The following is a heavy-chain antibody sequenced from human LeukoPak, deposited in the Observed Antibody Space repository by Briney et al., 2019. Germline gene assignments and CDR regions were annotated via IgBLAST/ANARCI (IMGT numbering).Heavy chain of an antibody. J-gene: IGHJ1*01. V-gene: IGHV3-11*04. CDR3: AKIGAEYFQR. D-gene: IGHD3-22*01. CDR1: AFSFSDSY. Sequence: KPGGSLRLSCEASAFSFSDSYMGWIRQTPGMGLEWVSDISTRGETIYYADSVKDRFIISRDNAKNSMHLQMNSLRVDDTAVYYCAKIGAEYFQRWGQGTLVTVSS. CDR2: ISTRGETI.